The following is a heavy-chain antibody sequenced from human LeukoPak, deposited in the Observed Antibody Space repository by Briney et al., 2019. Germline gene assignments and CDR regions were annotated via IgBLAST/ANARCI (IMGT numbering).Heavy chain of an antibody. CDR2: ISGSGGST. D-gene: IGHD3-22*01. V-gene: IGHV3-23*01. CDR3: AKDLSGDSSGYWKNDAFDI. Sequence: GGSLRLSCAASGFTFSSYAMSWVRQAPGKGLEWVSAISGSGGSTYYADSVKGRFTISRDNSKNTLYLQMNSLRAEDTAVYYCAKDLSGDSSGYWKNDAFDIWGQGTMVTVS. CDR1: GFTFSSYA. J-gene: IGHJ3*02.